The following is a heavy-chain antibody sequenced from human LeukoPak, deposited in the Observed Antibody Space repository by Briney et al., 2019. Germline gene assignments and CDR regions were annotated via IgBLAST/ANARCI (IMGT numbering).Heavy chain of an antibody. V-gene: IGHV4-4*07. CDR3: ARLYDILTGFDF. CDR1: GGSLSRYY. Sequence: PSEALSLTCTDSGGSLSRYYWCWMRQPPGEGLEWIGRSYTSERNNHKSSLHHLLTMSVDTSKNQISLKLNSVPAADTAVDYCARLYDILTGFDFLGQGTPVTV. J-gene: IGHJ4*02. CDR2: SYTSERN. D-gene: IGHD3-9*01.